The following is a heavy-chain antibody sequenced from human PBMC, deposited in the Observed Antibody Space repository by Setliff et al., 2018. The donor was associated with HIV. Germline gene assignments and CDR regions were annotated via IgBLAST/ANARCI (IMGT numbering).Heavy chain of an antibody. J-gene: IGHJ4*02. CDR1: GGSFNGYS. CDR2: INHSGST. V-gene: IGHV4-34*01. Sequence: PSETLSLTCAVYGGSFNGYSWTWIRQPPGKGLEWIGGINHSGSTNYNPPLKSRVTISVDTSKNQFSLRLSSVAAGDTAVYYCARSIVPVASGYYYFEYWGQGTLVTVSS. D-gene: IGHD3-3*01. CDR3: ARSIVPVASGYYYFEY.